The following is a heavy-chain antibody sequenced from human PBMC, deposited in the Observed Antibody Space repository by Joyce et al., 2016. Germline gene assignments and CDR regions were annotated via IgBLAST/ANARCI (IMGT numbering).Heavy chain of an antibody. V-gene: IGHV4-39*01. Sequence: QAQLRESGPGLVKPSETLSLTCSVSGDSVNDNDYLWGWVRQSPEKGLEWIGSRSYGGTTYYSPSLRGRVTLFVDASKNNFSLTLSSVTAADTAVYYCARHPLRATFYSVFDIWGQGTKVTVSS. CDR3: ARHPLRATFYSVFDI. CDR2: RSYGGTT. D-gene: IGHD4-11*01. CDR1: GDSVNDNDYL. J-gene: IGHJ3*02.